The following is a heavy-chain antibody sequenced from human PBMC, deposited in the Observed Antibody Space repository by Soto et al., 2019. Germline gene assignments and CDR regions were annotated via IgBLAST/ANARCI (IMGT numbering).Heavy chain of an antibody. V-gene: IGHV3-30-3*01. J-gene: IGHJ2*01. D-gene: IGHD4-4*01. CDR2: ISYDGSNK. CDR1: GFTFSSYA. CDR3: ARPLWRDDYNWGYFDL. Sequence: QVQLVESGGGVVQPGRSLRLSCAASGFTFSSYAMHWVRQAPGKGLEWVAVISYDGSNKYYADSVKGRFPIPRDNSKNTLYLQMNSLRTEDTAVYYCARPLWRDDYNWGYFDLWGRGTLVTVSS.